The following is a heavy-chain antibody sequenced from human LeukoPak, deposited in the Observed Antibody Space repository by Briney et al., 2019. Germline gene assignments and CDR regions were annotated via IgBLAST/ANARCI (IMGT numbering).Heavy chain of an antibody. Sequence: GRSLRLSCAASGFTFSSYAMHWVRQAPGKGLEWVAVISYDGSNKYYADSVKGRFTISGDNSKNTLYLQMNSLRAEDTAVYYCAREGPTSGSYDWFDPWGQGTLVTVSS. CDR1: GFTFSSYA. V-gene: IGHV3-30-3*01. CDR3: AREGPTSGSYDWFDP. J-gene: IGHJ5*02. CDR2: ISYDGSNK. D-gene: IGHD1-26*01.